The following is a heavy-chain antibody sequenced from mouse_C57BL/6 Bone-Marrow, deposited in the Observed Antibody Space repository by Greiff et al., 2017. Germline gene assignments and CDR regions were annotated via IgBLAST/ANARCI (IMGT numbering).Heavy chain of an antibody. CDR2: ISSGGSYT. V-gene: IGHV5-6*01. J-gene: IGHJ2*01. Sequence: EVQRVESGGDLVKPGGSLKLSCAASGFTFSSYGMSWVRQTPDKRLEWVATISSGGSYTYYPDSVKGRFTISRDNAKNTLYLQMSSLKSEDTAMYDCARLFITTVVYFDYWGQGTTLTVSS. D-gene: IGHD1-1*01. CDR3: ARLFITTVVYFDY. CDR1: GFTFSSYG.